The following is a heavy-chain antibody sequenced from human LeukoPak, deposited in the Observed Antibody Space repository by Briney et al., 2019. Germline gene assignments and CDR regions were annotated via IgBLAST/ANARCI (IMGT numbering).Heavy chain of an antibody. D-gene: IGHD3-3*01. J-gene: IGHJ6*03. V-gene: IGHV1-8*01. CDR3: ARRYYDWSTNYHYYYMDV. Sequence: ASVKVSCKASGYTFTSYDINWVRQATGQGLEWMGWMNPNSGNTGYAQKFQGRVTMIRNTSISTAYLELSSLRSEETAVYYCARRYYDWSTNYHYYYMDVWGKGTTVTVSS. CDR1: GYTFTSYD. CDR2: MNPNSGNT.